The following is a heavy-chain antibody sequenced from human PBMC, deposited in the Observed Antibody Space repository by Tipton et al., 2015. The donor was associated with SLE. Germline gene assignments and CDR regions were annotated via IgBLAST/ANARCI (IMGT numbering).Heavy chain of an antibody. Sequence: LRLSCAASGFTFSSYAMSWVRQAPGKGLEWIGEINHSGSTNYNPSLKSRVTISVDTSKNQFSLKLSSVTAADTAVYYCARDGSGWYEDNYWYFDLWGRGTLVTVSS. V-gene: IGHV4-34*01. CDR3: ARDGSGWYEDNYWYFDL. CDR2: INHSGST. D-gene: IGHD6-19*01. CDR1: GFTFSSYA. J-gene: IGHJ2*01.